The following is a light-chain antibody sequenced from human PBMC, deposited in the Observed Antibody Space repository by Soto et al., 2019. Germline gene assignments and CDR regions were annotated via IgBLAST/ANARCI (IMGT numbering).Light chain of an antibody. CDR2: GAS. V-gene: IGKV1-27*01. J-gene: IGKJ1*01. Sequence: DIQMTQSPSSLSASVRDRVTITCRASQVINNFLAWYQQRPGKVPKLLIDGASTLQSGVPSRFSGSGSGTDFTLTISSLQPENLATYSCQKYDSEPPGTFGQGTQ. CDR3: QKYDSEPPGT. CDR1: QVINNF.